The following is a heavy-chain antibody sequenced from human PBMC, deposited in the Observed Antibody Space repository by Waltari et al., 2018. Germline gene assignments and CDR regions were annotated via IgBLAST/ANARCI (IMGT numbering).Heavy chain of an antibody. CDR1: GFPFSSYS. CDR3: AREGGGGDYGNYGWFDP. D-gene: IGHD4-17*01. Sequence: EVQLVESGGGLVKPGGSLRLSCAASGFPFSSYSLTWVRQAPGKGLEWVSSISRSRSNIYNADSVKGRFTISRDNAKNSLYLQMNSLTAEDTAVYYWAREGGGGDYGNYGWFDPWGQGTLVTVSS. CDR2: ISRSRSNI. J-gene: IGHJ5*02. V-gene: IGHV3-21*01.